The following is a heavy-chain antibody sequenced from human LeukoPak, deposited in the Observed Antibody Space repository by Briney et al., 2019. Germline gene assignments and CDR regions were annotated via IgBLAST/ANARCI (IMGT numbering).Heavy chain of an antibody. CDR3: ARDDFRKQAFDI. Sequence: ASVKVSCKASGGTFSSYAISWVRQAPGQGLEWMGGIIPIFGTANYAQKFKGRVTITTDESTSTAYMELSSLRSEDTAVYYCARDDFRKQAFDIWGQGTMVTVSS. V-gene: IGHV1-69*05. D-gene: IGHD3-3*01. J-gene: IGHJ3*02. CDR2: IIPIFGTA. CDR1: GGTFSSYA.